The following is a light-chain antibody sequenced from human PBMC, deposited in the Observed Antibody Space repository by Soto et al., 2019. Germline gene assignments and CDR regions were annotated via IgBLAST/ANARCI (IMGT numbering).Light chain of an antibody. V-gene: IGKV2-28*01. CDR1: QSLLHSNGYNY. Sequence: DIVMTQSPLSLPVTPGEPASISCRSSQSLLHSNGYNYLDWYLQKPGQSPQLLIYAASSLQSGVPSTFSGSGSGTDFTLTISSLQPEDFATYYCLQAYNYPLTFGGGTKVDIK. CDR3: LQAYNYPLT. CDR2: AAS. J-gene: IGKJ4*01.